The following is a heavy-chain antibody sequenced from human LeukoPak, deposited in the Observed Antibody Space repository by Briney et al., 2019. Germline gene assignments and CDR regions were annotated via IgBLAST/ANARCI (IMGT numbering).Heavy chain of an antibody. J-gene: IGHJ4*02. Sequence: GGSLRLSCAASGFTFSSYEMNWVRQAPGKGLEWVSYISSSGSTIYYADSVKGRFTISRDNAKNSLYLQMNSLRAEDTAVYYCAKASWVSNADAVLWGQGTVVTVS. CDR2: ISSSGSTI. D-gene: IGHD1-1*01. V-gene: IGHV3-48*03. CDR1: GFTFSSYE. CDR3: AKASWVSNADAVL.